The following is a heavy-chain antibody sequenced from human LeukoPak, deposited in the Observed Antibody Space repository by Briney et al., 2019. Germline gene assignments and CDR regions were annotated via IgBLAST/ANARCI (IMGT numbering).Heavy chain of an antibody. J-gene: IGHJ3*02. CDR2: IYTSGST. CDR3: ARDSDAFDI. CDR1: GETFSGYY. V-gene: IGHV4-4*07. Sequence: SETLSLTCVVHGETFSGYYWSWIRQPAGKGLEWIGRIYTSGSTNYNPSLKSRVTMSVDTSKNQFSLKLSSVTAADTAVYYCARDSDAFDIWGQGTVVTVSS.